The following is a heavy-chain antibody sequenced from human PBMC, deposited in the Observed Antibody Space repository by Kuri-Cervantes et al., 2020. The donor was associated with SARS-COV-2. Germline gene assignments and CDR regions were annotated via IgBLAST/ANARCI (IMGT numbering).Heavy chain of an antibody. CDR1: GYTFTNYW. D-gene: IGHD4-17*01. J-gene: IGHJ6*03. V-gene: IGHV5-51*01. CDR2: IYPGDSDT. Sequence: GGSLRPSCKGSGYTFTNYWIGWVRQMPGKGLEWMGIIYPGDSDTRYSPSFQGQVTISADKSINTAFLQWSSLKASDTAIYYCARRAYGEEVDYYYMDVWGKGTTVTVSS. CDR3: ARRAYGEEVDYYYMDV.